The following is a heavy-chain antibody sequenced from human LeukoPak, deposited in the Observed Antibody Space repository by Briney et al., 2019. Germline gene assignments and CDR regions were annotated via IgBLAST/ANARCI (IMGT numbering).Heavy chain of an antibody. D-gene: IGHD3-10*01. V-gene: IGHV3-64*02. CDR1: GFTFSEYN. J-gene: IGHJ4*02. CDR3: ARGFRFYGSGIDY. Sequence: PGGSLRLSCAASGFTFSEYNMHWVRQAPGKGLEYVSAISTNGGSTHYADSVKGRFTISRDDPKSTLDLQMGSLRPEDMAVYYCARGFRFYGSGIDYWGQGTLVTVS. CDR2: ISTNGGST.